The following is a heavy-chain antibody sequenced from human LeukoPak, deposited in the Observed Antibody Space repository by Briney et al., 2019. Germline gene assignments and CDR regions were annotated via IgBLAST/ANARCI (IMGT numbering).Heavy chain of an antibody. CDR2: ISAYNGNT. J-gene: IGHJ3*02. V-gene: IGHV1-18*01. Sequence: WASVKVSCKASGGTFSSYAISWVRQAPGQGLEWMGWISAYNGNTNYAQKLQGRVTMTTDTSTSTAYMELSSLRSEDTAVYYCARDRKEYSGSHGAFDIWGQGTMVTVSS. D-gene: IGHD1-26*01. CDR3: ARDRKEYSGSHGAFDI. CDR1: GGTFSSYA.